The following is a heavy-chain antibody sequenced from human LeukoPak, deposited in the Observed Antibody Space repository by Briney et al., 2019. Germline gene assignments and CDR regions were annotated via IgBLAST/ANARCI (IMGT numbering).Heavy chain of an antibody. D-gene: IGHD1-26*01. V-gene: IGHV3-49*04. CDR3: TRDSVKKWELRDHLDY. CDR2: IRSKAYGGTT. Sequence: PGGSLRLSCVTSGLVFNTYGMTWVRQAPGKGLEWVGFIRSKAYGGTTEYAASVKGRFTISRDDSKSIAYLQMNSLKTEDTAVYYCTRDSVKKWELRDHLDYWGQGTLVTVSS. CDR1: GLVFNTYG. J-gene: IGHJ4*02.